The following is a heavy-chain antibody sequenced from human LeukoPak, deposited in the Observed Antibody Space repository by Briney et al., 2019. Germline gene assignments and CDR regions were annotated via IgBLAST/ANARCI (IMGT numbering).Heavy chain of an antibody. CDR2: IGASGART. D-gene: IGHD5-18*01. CDR1: GFSFSSYA. Sequence: TGGSLRLSCSASGFSFSSYAMSWVRQAPGKGLEWVSSIGASGARTYYADSVKGRFTISRDNSKNTLYVQMNSLRADDTAVYYCAKDKDGFGCRDSFDYWGQGTLVSVSS. CDR3: AKDKDGFGCRDSFDY. J-gene: IGHJ4*02. V-gene: IGHV3-23*01.